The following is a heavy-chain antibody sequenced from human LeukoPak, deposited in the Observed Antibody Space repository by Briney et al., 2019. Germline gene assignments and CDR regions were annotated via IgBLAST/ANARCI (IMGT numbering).Heavy chain of an antibody. CDR3: TTILWFGDLGADS. Sequence: GGSLRLSCAASGFTFSNYWVHWVRQAPGKGLVWVSRINPDGSTINYADSVKGRFTISRDNAKNTLYLQMNSLKTEDTAVYYCTTILWFGDLGADSWSQGTLVTVSS. CDR1: GFTFSNYW. V-gene: IGHV3-74*01. D-gene: IGHD3-10*01. CDR2: INPDGSTI. J-gene: IGHJ5*01.